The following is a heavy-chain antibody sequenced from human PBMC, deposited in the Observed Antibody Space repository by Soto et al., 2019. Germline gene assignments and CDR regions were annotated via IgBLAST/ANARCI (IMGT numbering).Heavy chain of an antibody. V-gene: IGHV4-39*01. D-gene: IGHD3-10*01. CDR1: GGSISSSSYY. CDR2: IYYSGST. Sequence: SETLSLTCTVSGGSISSSSYYWGWIRQPPGKGLEWIGSIYYSGSTYYNPSLKSRVTISVDTSKNQFSLKLSSVTAADTAVYYCARHHLWFGNNWFDPWGQGTLVTVSS. J-gene: IGHJ5*02. CDR3: ARHHLWFGNNWFDP.